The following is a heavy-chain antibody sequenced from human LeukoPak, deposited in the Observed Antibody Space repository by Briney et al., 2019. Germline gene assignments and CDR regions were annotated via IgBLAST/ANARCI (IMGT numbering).Heavy chain of an antibody. CDR1: GGSISNHY. J-gene: IGHJ6*03. D-gene: IGHD5-24*01. CDR2: IYYSGST. Sequence: SETLSLTCTVSGGSISNHYWSWIRQPPGKGLEWIGYIYYSGSTNYNPSLKSRVTISVDTSKNQFSLKLSSVTAADTAVYYCARGTEDGYKYYYYYMDVWGKGTTVTVSS. V-gene: IGHV4-59*11. CDR3: ARGTEDGYKYYYYYMDV.